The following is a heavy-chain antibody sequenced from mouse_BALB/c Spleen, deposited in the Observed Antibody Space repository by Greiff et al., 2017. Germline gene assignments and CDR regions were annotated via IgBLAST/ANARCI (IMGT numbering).Heavy chain of an antibody. D-gene: IGHD2-3*01. CDR3: ARSDGYYLPGYFDV. CDR2: ISYSGST. CDR1: GYSITSDYA. V-gene: IGHV3-2*02. Sequence: EVKLLESGPGLVKPSQSLSLTCTVTGYSITSDYAWNWIRQFPGNKLEWMGYISYSGSTSYNPSLKSRISITRDTSKNQFFLQLNSVTTEDTATYYCARSDGYYLPGYFDVWGAGTTVTVSS. J-gene: IGHJ1*01.